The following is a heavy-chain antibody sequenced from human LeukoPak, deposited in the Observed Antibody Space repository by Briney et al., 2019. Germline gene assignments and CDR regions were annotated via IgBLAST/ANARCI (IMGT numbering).Heavy chain of an antibody. CDR2: IRSKAYGGTT. CDR3: TRVYDFWSAQGAFDI. Sequence: TGGSLRLSCTASGFTFGDYAMSWVRQAPGKGLEWVGFIRSKAYGGTTEYAASVKGRFTISRDDSKSIAYLQMNSLKTEDTAVYYCTRVYDFWSAQGAFDIWGQGTMVTVSS. CDR1: GFTFGDYA. D-gene: IGHD3-3*01. J-gene: IGHJ3*02. V-gene: IGHV3-49*04.